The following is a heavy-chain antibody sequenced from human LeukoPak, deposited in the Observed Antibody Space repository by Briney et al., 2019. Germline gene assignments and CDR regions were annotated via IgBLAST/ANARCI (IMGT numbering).Heavy chain of an antibody. J-gene: IGHJ6*02. CDR1: GFXFSSYV. D-gene: IGHD3-10*01. CDR2: ISTSSNYI. CDR3: ARFSGDYYGLDV. V-gene: IGHV3-21*01. Sequence: PGRSLRLSCAASGFXFSSYVMSWVRQAPGKGLEWVSSISTSSNYIYYAASVRGRFTISRDNAQSSLYLQMTSLRAEDTAVYYCARFSGDYYGLDVWGQGTTVTVSS.